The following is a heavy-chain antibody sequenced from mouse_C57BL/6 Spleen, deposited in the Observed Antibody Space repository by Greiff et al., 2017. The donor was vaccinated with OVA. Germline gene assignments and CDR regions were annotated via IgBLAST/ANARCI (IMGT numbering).Heavy chain of an antibody. Sequence: VQLQQSGPELVKPGASVKISCKASGYTFTDYYMNWVKQSPGKSLEWIGDINPNNGGTSYNQKFKGKATLTVDTSSSTAYMERRSLTSEDSAVYYCAREGGDYERFAYWGQGTLGTVSA. D-gene: IGHD2-4*01. V-gene: IGHV1-26*01. J-gene: IGHJ3*01. CDR2: INPNNGGT. CDR1: GYTFTDYY. CDR3: AREGGDYERFAY.